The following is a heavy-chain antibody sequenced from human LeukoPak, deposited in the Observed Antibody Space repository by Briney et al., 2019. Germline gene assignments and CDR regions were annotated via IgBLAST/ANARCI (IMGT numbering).Heavy chain of an antibody. CDR3: ARVGGYGSGSLPR. V-gene: IGHV1-69*04. J-gene: IGHJ4*02. CDR1: GGTFSSYA. Sequence: SVKVSCKASGGTFSSYAISWVRQAPGQGLEWMGRIIPILGIANYAQKFQGRVTITADKSTSTAYMELSSLRSEDTAVYYCARVGGYGSGSLPRWGQGTLVTVSS. CDR2: IIPILGIA. D-gene: IGHD3-10*01.